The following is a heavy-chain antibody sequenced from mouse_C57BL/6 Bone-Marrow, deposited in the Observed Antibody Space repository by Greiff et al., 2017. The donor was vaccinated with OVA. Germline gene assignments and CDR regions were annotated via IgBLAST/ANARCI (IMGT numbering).Heavy chain of an antibody. J-gene: IGHJ4*01. V-gene: IGHV1-81*01. CDR2: IYPRSGNT. CDR1: GYTFTSYG. Sequence: VQLVESGAELARPGASVKLSCKASGYTFTSYGISWVKQRTGQGLEWIGEIYPRSGNTYYNAKFKGKATLTADKSSSTAYMELRSLTSEDSAVYVCARGYYGRYAMDYWGQGTSVTVSS. CDR3: ARGYYGRYAMDY. D-gene: IGHD1-1*01.